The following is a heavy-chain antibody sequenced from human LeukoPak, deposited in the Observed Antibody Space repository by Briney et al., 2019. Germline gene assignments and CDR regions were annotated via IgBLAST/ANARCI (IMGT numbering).Heavy chain of an antibody. CDR2: IYYSGSI. CDR3: ARAGGGYQLPPGYFDY. V-gene: IGHV4-59*01. D-gene: IGHD2-2*01. J-gene: IGHJ4*02. CDR1: GGSISSYY. Sequence: SETLSLTCTVSGGSISSYYWSWIRQPPGKGLEWIGYIYYSGSINYNPSLKSRVTISVDTSKNQFSLKLSSVTAADTAVYYCARAGGGYQLPPGYFDYWGQGTLVTVSS.